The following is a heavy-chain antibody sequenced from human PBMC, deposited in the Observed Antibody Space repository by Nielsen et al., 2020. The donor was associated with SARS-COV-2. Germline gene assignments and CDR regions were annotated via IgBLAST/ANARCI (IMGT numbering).Heavy chain of an antibody. CDR2: IYHSGST. J-gene: IGHJ2*01. V-gene: IGHV4-38-2*02. CDR3: ARTAAGFPHYWFFDL. Sequence: SETLSLTCTVSGYSISSGYYWGWIRQPPGKGLEWIGSIYHSGSTCYNPSLRSRVTISIDTSKNQFSLRLSSVTAADTAVYYCARTAAGFPHYWFFDLWGRGTLVTVSS. D-gene: IGHD2-15*01. CDR1: GYSISSGYY.